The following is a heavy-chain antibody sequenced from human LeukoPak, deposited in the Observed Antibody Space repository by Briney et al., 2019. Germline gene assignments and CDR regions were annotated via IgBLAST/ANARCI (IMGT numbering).Heavy chain of an antibody. D-gene: IGHD3-10*01. J-gene: IGHJ5*02. CDR2: ISYTGST. Sequence: SETLSLTCTVSGGSISPYFWSWMRQTPGKGLEWIGYISYTGSTNYNPALKSRVTISVDTSKNQFSLQLTSVTAADTAVYYCARDDYRGVTNFDPWGQGTLVTDSS. CDR1: GGSISPYF. CDR3: ARDDYRGVTNFDP. V-gene: IGHV4-59*01.